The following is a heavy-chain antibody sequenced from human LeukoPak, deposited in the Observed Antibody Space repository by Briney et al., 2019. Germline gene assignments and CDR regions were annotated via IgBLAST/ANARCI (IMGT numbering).Heavy chain of an antibody. CDR3: ARVGRGVYGMDV. Sequence: PGGSLRLSCAASGVTFSIHGMNWVRQAPGKGLEWVSYIINSGGTIYYADSVQGRFTISRENAKNSLYLQMNSLRDEDTAVYYCARVGRGVYGMDVWGQGTTVTVYS. CDR2: IINSGGTI. CDR1: GVTFSIHG. J-gene: IGHJ6*02. V-gene: IGHV3-48*02. D-gene: IGHD3-10*01.